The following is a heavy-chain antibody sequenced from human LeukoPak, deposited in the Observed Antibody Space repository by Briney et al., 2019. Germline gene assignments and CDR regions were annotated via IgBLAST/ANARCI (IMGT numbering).Heavy chain of an antibody. CDR2: INPNSGGT. Sequence: ASVKVSCKASGYTFTGYYMHWVRQAPGQGLEWMGWINPNSGGTNYAQKFQGRVTMTRDTSISTAYMELSRLRSDDTAVCYCARDVRGSYYDSSGYYSPGYWGQGTLVTVSS. CDR1: GYTFTGYY. J-gene: IGHJ4*02. D-gene: IGHD3-22*01. V-gene: IGHV1-2*02. CDR3: ARDVRGSYYDSSGYYSPGY.